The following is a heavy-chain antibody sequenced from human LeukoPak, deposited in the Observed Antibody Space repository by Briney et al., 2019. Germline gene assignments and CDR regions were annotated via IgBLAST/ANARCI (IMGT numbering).Heavy chain of an antibody. CDR2: ISSSGSYT. CDR3: ARDRRSGLEDWYFDF. V-gene: IGHV3-21*01. D-gene: IGHD6-6*01. Sequence: PGGSLRLSCAVSGFTFTAYSINWVRQAPGKGLEWVSCISSSGSYTYYADSVKGRFTISRDNAKNSVYLQVNSLRVEDTAVYYCARDRRSGLEDWYFDFWGRGTLVTVSS. CDR1: GFTFTAYS. J-gene: IGHJ2*01.